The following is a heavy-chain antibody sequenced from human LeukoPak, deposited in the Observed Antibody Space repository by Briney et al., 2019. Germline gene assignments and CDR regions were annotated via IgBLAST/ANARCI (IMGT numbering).Heavy chain of an antibody. CDR3: ARAGRRWLQPLDC. J-gene: IGHJ4*02. CDR2: IYYSGST. CDR1: GGSLSSYY. Sequence: SETLSLTCTVSGGSLSSYYWSWIRQPPGKGLEWIGYIYYSGSTNYNPSLKSRVTISVDTSKNQFSLKLSSVTAADTAVYYCARAGRRWLQPLDCWGQGTLVTVSS. V-gene: IGHV4-59*01. D-gene: IGHD5-24*01.